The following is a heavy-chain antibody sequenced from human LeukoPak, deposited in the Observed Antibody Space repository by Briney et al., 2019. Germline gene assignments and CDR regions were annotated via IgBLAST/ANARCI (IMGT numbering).Heavy chain of an antibody. CDR2: IYYSGST. J-gene: IGHJ4*02. Sequence: SETLSLTCAVYGGSFSGYYWSWIRQPPGKGLEWIGYIYYSGSTNYNPSLMSRVTISVDTSKNQFSLKLSSVTAADTAVYYCASSSWSTDYFDYWGQGTLVTVSS. CDR3: ASSSWSTDYFDY. CDR1: GGSFSGYY. D-gene: IGHD6-13*01. V-gene: IGHV4-59*08.